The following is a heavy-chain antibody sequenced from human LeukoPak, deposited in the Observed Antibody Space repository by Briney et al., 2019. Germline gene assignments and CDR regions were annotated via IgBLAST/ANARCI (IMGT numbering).Heavy chain of an antibody. V-gene: IGHV3-30*02. CDR1: GFIFSNYG. J-gene: IGHJ6*03. D-gene: IGHD3-16*01. Sequence: GGSLRLSCAASGFIFSNYGMHWVRQAPGKGLQWVAFIQYDESERSYADSVKGRFTISRDNSENTVHLQMNSLIAEDTALYHCARQMMESPHYYYMDIWGKGTSVTVSS. CDR2: IQYDESER. CDR3: ARQMMESPHYYYMDI.